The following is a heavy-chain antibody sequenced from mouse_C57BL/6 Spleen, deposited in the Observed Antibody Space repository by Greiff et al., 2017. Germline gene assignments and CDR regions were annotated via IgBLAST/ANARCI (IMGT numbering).Heavy chain of an antibody. J-gene: IGHJ4*01. CDR3: ARRGSGSSVEYAMGY. D-gene: IGHD1-1*01. V-gene: IGHV1-64*01. CDR2: IHPNSGST. CDR1: GYTFTSYW. Sequence: QVQLKQPGAELVKPGASVKLSCKASGYTFTSYWMHWVKQRPGQGLEWIGMIHPNSGSTNYNEKFKSKATLTVDKSSSTAYMQLSSLTSEDSAVYYCARRGSGSSVEYAMGYWGQGTSVTGSS.